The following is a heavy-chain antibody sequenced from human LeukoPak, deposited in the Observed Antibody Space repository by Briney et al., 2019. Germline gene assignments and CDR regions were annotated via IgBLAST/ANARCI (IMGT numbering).Heavy chain of an antibody. Sequence: SETPSLTCTVSGGSISSSSYYWGWIRQPPGKGLEWIGSIYYSGSTYYNPSLKSRVTISVDTSKNQFSLKLSSVTAADTAVYYCARRGGVVVPAANNWFDPWGQGTLVTVSS. CDR1: GGSISSSSYY. J-gene: IGHJ5*02. D-gene: IGHD2-2*01. CDR3: ARRGGVVVPAANNWFDP. CDR2: IYYSGST. V-gene: IGHV4-39*01.